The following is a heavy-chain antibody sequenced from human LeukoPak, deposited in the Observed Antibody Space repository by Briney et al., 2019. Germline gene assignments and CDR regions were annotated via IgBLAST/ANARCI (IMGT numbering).Heavy chain of an antibody. V-gene: IGHV1-24*01. CDR3: ATAYSNYLPLDAFDI. Sequence: GASVKVSCKVSGYTLTELSMHWVRQAPGKGLEWMGGFDPEDGETIYAQKFQGRVTMTEDTSTDTAYMELSSLRSEDTAVYYCATAYSNYLPLDAFDIWGQGTMVTVSS. J-gene: IGHJ3*02. CDR2: FDPEDGET. CDR1: GYTLTELS. D-gene: IGHD4-11*01.